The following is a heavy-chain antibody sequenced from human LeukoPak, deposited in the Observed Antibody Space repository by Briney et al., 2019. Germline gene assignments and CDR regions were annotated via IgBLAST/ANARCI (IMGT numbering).Heavy chain of an antibody. J-gene: IGHJ4*02. CDR2: MNPNSGNT. V-gene: IGHV1-8*03. D-gene: IGHD6-19*01. CDR1: GYTFTSYD. CDR3: ARVGIYSSGWYT. Sequence: ASVKVSCKASGYTFTSYDINWVRQATGQGLEWMGWMNPNSGNTGYVQKFQGRVTITRNTSISTAYMELSSLRSEDTAVYYCARVGIYSSGWYTWGQGTLVTVSS.